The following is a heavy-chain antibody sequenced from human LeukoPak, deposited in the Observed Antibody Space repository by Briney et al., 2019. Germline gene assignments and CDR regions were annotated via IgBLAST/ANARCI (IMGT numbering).Heavy chain of an antibody. J-gene: IGHJ6*03. V-gene: IGHV4-39*07. D-gene: IGHD3-10*01. CDR2: INYSVNT. Sequence: PSETLSPTCTVSAGSTSSSSYYWGWTRQPPGKGLEWIGSINYSVNTYYNPSLKSPVTLSVDTSKTQFYLSLSSVTAADTAVYYCAREDSGSYYNFYYFYMDGWGKGSTVTISS. CDR1: AGSTSSSSYY. CDR3: AREDSGSYYNFYYFYMDG.